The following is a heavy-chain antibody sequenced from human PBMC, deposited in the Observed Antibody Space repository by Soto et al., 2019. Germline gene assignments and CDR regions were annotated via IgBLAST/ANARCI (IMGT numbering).Heavy chain of an antibody. J-gene: IGHJ5*02. CDR2: INYSGTT. CDR1: GGSISIDNYY. Sequence: PSETLSLTCTVSGGSISIDNYYWDWIRQPPGKGLEWIGNINYSGTTYYNPSLRGRITMSVDTSNNQFSLKLSSVTAADTAVYYCARHTARKDWFDPWGQGTLVTVS. V-gene: IGHV4-39*01. CDR3: ARHTARKDWFDP.